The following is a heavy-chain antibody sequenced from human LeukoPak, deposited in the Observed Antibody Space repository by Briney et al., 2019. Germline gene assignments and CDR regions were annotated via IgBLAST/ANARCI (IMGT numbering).Heavy chain of an antibody. V-gene: IGHV4-34*01. CDR3: ARGRGSYYYYYYMDV. CDR2: INHSGST. CDR1: GGSFSGYY. J-gene: IGHJ6*03. Sequence: SETLSLTCAVYGGSFSGYYWSWIRQPPGKGLEWIGEINHSGSTNYNPSLKSRVTISVDTSKNQFSLKLSSVTAADTAVYYCARGRGSYYYYYYMDVWGKGTTVTVSS.